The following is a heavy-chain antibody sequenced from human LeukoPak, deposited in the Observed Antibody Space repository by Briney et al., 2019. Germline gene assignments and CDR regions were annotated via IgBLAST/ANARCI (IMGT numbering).Heavy chain of an antibody. D-gene: IGHD1-1*01. CDR3: ARVITSYYYYYGMDV. CDR1: GGSISSGDYY. V-gene: IGHV4-30-4*01. J-gene: IGHJ6*02. CDR2: IYNSGST. Sequence: SETLSLTCTVSGGSISSGDYYWSWIRQPPGKGLEWIGYIYNSGSTYYNPSLKSRVTISVDTSKNQFSLKLSSVTAADTAVYYCARVITSYYYYYGMDVWGQGTTVTVSS.